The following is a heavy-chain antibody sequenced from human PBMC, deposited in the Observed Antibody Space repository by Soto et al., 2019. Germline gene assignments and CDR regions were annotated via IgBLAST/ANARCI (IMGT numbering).Heavy chain of an antibody. Sequence: QVQLVQSGPEVKKSGSSVKVSCKLSGGTFTSDTISWLRRAPGQGLEWMGRIIPILGTGNYAQKFQGRITITEDKSTNPGYMELSSLTSEDTAIYYCAREAVSYNMGTFPFYYMDVWGNGTTVTVSS. CDR1: GGTFTSDT. CDR2: IIPILGTG. CDR3: AREAVSYNMGTFPFYYMDV. V-gene: IGHV1-69*08. J-gene: IGHJ6*03. D-gene: IGHD3-10*01.